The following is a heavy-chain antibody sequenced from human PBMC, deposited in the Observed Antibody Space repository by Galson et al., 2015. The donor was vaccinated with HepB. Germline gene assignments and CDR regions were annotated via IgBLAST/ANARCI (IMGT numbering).Heavy chain of an antibody. CDR3: ARLRNLGYSYGYDAFDI. CDR1: GGTFSSYA. Sequence: SVKVSCKASGGTFSSYAISWVRQAPGQGLEWMGGIIPIFGTANYAQKFQGRVTITADESTSTAYMELSSLRSEDTAVYYCARLRNLGYSYGYDAFDIWGQGTMVTVSS. CDR2: IIPIFGTA. V-gene: IGHV1-69*13. D-gene: IGHD5-18*01. J-gene: IGHJ3*02.